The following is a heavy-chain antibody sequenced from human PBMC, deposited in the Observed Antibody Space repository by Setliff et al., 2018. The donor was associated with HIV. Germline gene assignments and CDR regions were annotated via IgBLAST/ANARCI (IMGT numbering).Heavy chain of an antibody. CDR2: IGGSGDST. J-gene: IGHJ6*03. Sequence: PGGSLRLSCAASGFTFSNYAMSWVRQAPGKGLEWVSTIGGSGDSTYYADSVKGRCTVSRDNSKNTLYLQMNSLRAEDTAVYYCARATQLRSGVVDPAAKYFYYYMDVWGKGTTVTVSS. V-gene: IGHV3-23*01. CDR1: GFTFSNYA. D-gene: IGHD2-2*01. CDR3: ARATQLRSGVVDPAAKYFYYYMDV.